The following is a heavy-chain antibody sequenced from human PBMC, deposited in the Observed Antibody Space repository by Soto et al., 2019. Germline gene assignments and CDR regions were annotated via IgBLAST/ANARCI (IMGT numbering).Heavy chain of an antibody. V-gene: IGHV3-33*01. CDR2: IWYDGSNK. CDR3: ARFDIVVVQDGMDV. J-gene: IGHJ6*02. D-gene: IGHD2-2*01. CDR1: GFTFSSYG. Sequence: QVQLVEFGGGVVQPGRSLRLSCAASGFTFSSYGMHWVRQAPGKGLEWVAVIWYDGSNKYYADSVKGRFTISRDNSKNTLYLQMKSLRAEDTAVYYCARFDIVVVQDGMDVWGHVPTVTVSS.